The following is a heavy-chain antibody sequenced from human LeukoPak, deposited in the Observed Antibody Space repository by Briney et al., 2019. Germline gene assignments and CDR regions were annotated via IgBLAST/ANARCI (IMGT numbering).Heavy chain of an antibody. CDR3: VRESVRDYYFDY. J-gene: IGHJ4*02. D-gene: IGHD3-10*02. CDR1: GFRFGGYA. V-gene: IGHV3-49*04. CDR2: IRSKALYGTS. Sequence: GGSLRLSCTGSGFRFGGYALSWVRQAPGKGLEWVGFIRSKALYGTSEYAASVEGRFSISGDDSNNIAYLQMNSLKTEDTAVYFCVRESVRDYYFDYWGQGTLVTVSS.